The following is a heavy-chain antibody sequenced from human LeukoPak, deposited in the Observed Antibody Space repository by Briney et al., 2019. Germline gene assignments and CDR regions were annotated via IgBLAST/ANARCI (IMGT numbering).Heavy chain of an antibody. CDR2: IDSDGSST. D-gene: IGHD5-18*01. V-gene: IGHV3-74*01. J-gene: IGHJ4*02. CDR3: AKGLDTAMVCDY. CDR1: GFNSSNYW. Sequence: GGSQRLSCAASGFNSSNYWMHWVRQGPGKGLVWVSRIDSDGSSTNYADSVKGRFTISRDNSKNTLYLQMNSLRAEDTAVYYCAKGLDTAMVCDYWGQGTLVTVSS.